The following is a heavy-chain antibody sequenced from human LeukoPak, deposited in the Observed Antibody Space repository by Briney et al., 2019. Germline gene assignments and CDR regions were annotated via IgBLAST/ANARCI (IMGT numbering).Heavy chain of an antibody. D-gene: IGHD6-19*01. J-gene: IGHJ4*02. Sequence: ASVKVSCKASGYTFATYGISWVRQAPGQGLQWMGWISVYNGQTIYAQNLQGRVIMTTDPFTSTAYMELRSLGFDDTAVYYCARDLTPGYSSGWFIYWGQGTLVTVSS. CDR3: ARDLTPGYSSGWFIY. V-gene: IGHV1-18*01. CDR2: ISVYNGQT. CDR1: GYTFATYG.